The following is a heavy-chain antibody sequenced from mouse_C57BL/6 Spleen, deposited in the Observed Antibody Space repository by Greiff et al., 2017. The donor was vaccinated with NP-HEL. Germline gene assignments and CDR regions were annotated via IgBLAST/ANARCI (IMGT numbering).Heavy chain of an antibody. Sequence: EVKLVESGGGLVKPGGSLKLSCAASGFTFSSYAMSWVRQTPEKRLEWVATISDGGSYTYYPDNVKGRFTISRDNAKNNLYLQMSHLKSEDTAMYYCARERVYYGNPAGFAYWGQGTLVTVSA. CDR3: ARERVYYGNPAGFAY. J-gene: IGHJ3*01. V-gene: IGHV5-4*01. CDR2: ISDGGSYT. CDR1: GFTFSSYA. D-gene: IGHD2-1*01.